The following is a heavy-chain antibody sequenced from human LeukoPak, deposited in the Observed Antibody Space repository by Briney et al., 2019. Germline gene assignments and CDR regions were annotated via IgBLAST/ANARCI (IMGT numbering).Heavy chain of an antibody. CDR2: ISYDGSNK. D-gene: IGHD1-26*01. J-gene: IGHJ4*02. V-gene: IGHV3-30*18. Sequence: GGSLRLSCAASGFTFSSYDIHWVRQAPGKGLEWVTVISYDGSNKYYGDSVKGRFTISRDNSKNTLYLKMNRLRAEDTAVYYCAKEGSNGDFDYWGQGTLVTVSS. CDR1: GFTFSSYD. CDR3: AKEGSNGDFDY.